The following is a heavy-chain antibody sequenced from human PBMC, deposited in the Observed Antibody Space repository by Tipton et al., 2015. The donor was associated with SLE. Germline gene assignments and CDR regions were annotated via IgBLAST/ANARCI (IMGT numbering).Heavy chain of an antibody. Sequence: TLSLTCSVSGGSISIGSYYWCWLRQPPGKGLEWIGRIYNTGSTNYKSSLQSRVIISLDTSNNQFSLRLHSVTVADTAVYYCARGGLYETSAYSVGFDIWGQGTLVTVSP. D-gene: IGHD3-22*01. CDR2: IYNTGST. CDR1: GGSISIGSYY. V-gene: IGHV4-61*02. J-gene: IGHJ3*02. CDR3: ARGGLYETSAYSVGFDI.